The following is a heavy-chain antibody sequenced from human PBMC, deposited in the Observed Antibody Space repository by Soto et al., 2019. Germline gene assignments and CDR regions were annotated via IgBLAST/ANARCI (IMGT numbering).Heavy chain of an antibody. CDR1: GFTFSSYW. Sequence: VGYLRLSCAASGFTFSSYWMSWVRQAPGKGLEWVANIKQDGSEKYYVDSVKGRFTISRDNAKNSLYLQMNSLRAEDTAVYYWARDQGIAENWFEQWGKGTLGTGSS. D-gene: IGHD6-13*01. V-gene: IGHV3-7*01. J-gene: IGHJ5*02. CDR2: IKQDGSEK. CDR3: ARDQGIAENWFEQ.